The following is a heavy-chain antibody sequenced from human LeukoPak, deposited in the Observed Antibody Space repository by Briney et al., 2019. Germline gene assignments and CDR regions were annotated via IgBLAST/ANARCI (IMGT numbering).Heavy chain of an antibody. V-gene: IGHV4-59*02. CDR1: GGSVSSYY. J-gene: IGHJ3*02. Sequence: SETLSLTCAVSGGSVSSYYWSWIRRPPGRGLEWIAYLSHSGSSDSNPSLTSRVTTLVDTSKNQFSLKLTSVTAADTAVYYCARARYANAWYAFDIWGHGTMVTVSS. D-gene: IGHD2-2*01. CDR3: ARARYANAWYAFDI. CDR2: LSHSGSS.